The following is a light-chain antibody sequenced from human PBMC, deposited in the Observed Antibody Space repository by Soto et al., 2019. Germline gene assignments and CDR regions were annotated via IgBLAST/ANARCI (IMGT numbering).Light chain of an antibody. CDR3: QSYDSSLSGPQVV. CDR2: GNS. J-gene: IGLJ2*01. V-gene: IGLV1-40*01. CDR1: SSNIGAGYD. Sequence: QSVLTQPPSVSGAPGQRVTISCTGSSSNIGAGYDVHWYQQLPGTAPKLLIYGNSNRPSGVPDRFSGSKSGTSASLAITELQAEDEADYYCQSYDSSLSGPQVVFGGGTKLTVL.